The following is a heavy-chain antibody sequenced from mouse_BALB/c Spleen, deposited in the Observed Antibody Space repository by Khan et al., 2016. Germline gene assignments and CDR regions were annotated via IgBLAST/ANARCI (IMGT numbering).Heavy chain of an antibody. J-gene: IGHJ2*01. D-gene: IGHD1-1*01. CDR1: GYSITSEYA. CDR2: ISYSGST. Sequence: EVQLQESGPGLVKPSQSLSLTCTVTGYSITSEYAWNWIRLFPGNKLEWMGYISYSGSTSYNPSLKSRISITPDTSKNQFFLQLISVTTEDTATYYCARSLLLRRDYFDYWGQGTTLTVSS. CDR3: ARSLLLRRDYFDY. V-gene: IGHV3-2*02.